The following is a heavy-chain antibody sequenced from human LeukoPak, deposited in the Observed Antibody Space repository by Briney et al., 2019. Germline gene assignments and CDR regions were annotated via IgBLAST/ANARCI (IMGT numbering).Heavy chain of an antibody. D-gene: IGHD3-22*01. CDR2: VSYDGSNK. CDR1: GFIFSSYG. CDR3: AKDRLLGDSYYDNSGYGLDY. Sequence: GGSLRLSCAASGFIFSSYGMHWVRQAPGKGLERVAVVSYDGSNKYYADSVKGRFTISRDNSKNTLYLQMNSLRTEDAAVYYCAKDRLLGDSYYDNSGYGLDYWGQGTPVTVSS. J-gene: IGHJ4*02. V-gene: IGHV3-30*18.